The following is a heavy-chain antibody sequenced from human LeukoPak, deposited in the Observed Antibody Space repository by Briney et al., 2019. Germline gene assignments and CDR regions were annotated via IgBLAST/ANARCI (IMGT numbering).Heavy chain of an antibody. D-gene: IGHD2/OR15-2a*01. V-gene: IGHV1-18*01. Sequence: ASVKVSCKASGYTFTSYGISWVRQAPGQGLEWMGWINPNSGGTNYAQKFQGRVTMTTDTSTSTAYMELRSLKSDDTAMYYCARDRVRRSTTGGAFDIWGQGTMVTVSS. CDR3: ARDRVRRSTTGGAFDI. CDR2: INPNSGGT. J-gene: IGHJ3*02. CDR1: GYTFTSYG.